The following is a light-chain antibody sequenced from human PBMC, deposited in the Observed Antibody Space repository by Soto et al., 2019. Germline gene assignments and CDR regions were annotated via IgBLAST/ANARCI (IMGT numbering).Light chain of an antibody. V-gene: IGLV3-1*01. CDR2: QHS. J-gene: IGLJ2*01. CDR3: QAWDSSTDVV. CDR1: KLGDKY. Sequence: SYELTQPPSVSVSTGQTASITCSGNKLGDKYTCWYQQKPGQSPVLVIYQHSQRPSGIPERFSGSNSGNTATLTISGTQAMDESDYYCQAWDSSTDVVFGGGTKLTV.